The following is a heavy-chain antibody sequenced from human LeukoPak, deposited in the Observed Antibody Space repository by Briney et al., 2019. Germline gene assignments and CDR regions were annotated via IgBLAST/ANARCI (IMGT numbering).Heavy chain of an antibody. J-gene: IGHJ3*02. V-gene: IGHV4-31*03. CDR3: ARAGHSFMATILGAFDI. D-gene: IGHD5-24*01. CDR2: IYYSGST. Sequence: SETLSLTCTVSGGSISSGGYYWSWIRQHPGKGLEWTGYIYYSGSTYYNPSLKSRVTISVDTSKNQFSLKLSSVTAADTAVYYCARAGHSFMATILGAFDIWGQGTMVTVSS. CDR1: GGSISSGGYY.